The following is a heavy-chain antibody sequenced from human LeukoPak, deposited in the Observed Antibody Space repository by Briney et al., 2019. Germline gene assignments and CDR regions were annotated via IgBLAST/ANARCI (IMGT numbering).Heavy chain of an antibody. CDR1: GFTFSSYE. CDR2: ITWDGDST. V-gene: IGHV3-43D*03. D-gene: IGHD6-13*01. J-gene: IGHJ4*02. Sequence: GGSLRLSCAASGFTFSSYEMNWVRQAPGKGLEWVSLITWDGDSTYYADSVKGRFTISRDSSKNYLYLQMNSLRAEDTALYYCAKGTSSWHEFDSWGQGTLVTVSS. CDR3: AKGTSSWHEFDS.